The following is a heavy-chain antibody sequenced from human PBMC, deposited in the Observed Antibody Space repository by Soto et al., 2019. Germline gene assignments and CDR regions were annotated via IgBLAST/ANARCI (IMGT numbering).Heavy chain of an antibody. CDR1: GGTFSSYA. CDR2: IIPIFGTA. Sequence: QVQLVQSGAEVKKPGSSVKVSCKASGGTFSSYAISWVRQAPGQGLEWMGGIIPIFGTANYAQKFQGRVTITADESTSTAYMELSSLRSEDTAVYYCARGSHYGDYGHYYYGMDVWGQGTTVTVSS. J-gene: IGHJ6*02. V-gene: IGHV1-69*01. D-gene: IGHD4-17*01. CDR3: ARGSHYGDYGHYYYGMDV.